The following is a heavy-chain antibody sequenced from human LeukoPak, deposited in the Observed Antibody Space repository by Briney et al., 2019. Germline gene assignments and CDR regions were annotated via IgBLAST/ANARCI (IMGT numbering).Heavy chain of an antibody. CDR2: IYTSGST. D-gene: IGHD4-23*01. CDR3: ARDFNSRKTYYMDV. CDR1: GGSISSYY. V-gene: IGHV4-4*07. J-gene: IGHJ6*03. Sequence: SETLSLTCTDSGGSISSYYWSWIRQPAGKGLEWIGRIYTSGSTNYNPSLKSQVTMSVDTSKNQFSLKLSSVTAADTAVYYCARDFNSRKTYYMDVWGKGTTVTVSS.